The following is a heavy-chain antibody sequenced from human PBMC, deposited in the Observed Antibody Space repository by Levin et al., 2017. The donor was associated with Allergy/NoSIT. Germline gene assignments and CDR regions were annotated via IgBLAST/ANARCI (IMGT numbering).Heavy chain of an antibody. CDR3: ASVPSSWYGGFGS. D-gene: IGHD6-13*01. CDR2: IFYSGST. CDR1: GGSISTYY. V-gene: IGHV4-59*01. Sequence: PSETLSLTCTVSGGSISTYYWNWIRQSPGKGLEWIGYIFYSGSTNYNPSLKSRVTISLDTSKNQFSLTVSAVTVADTAVYYCASVPSSWYGGFGSWSQGSLLTVSS. J-gene: IGHJ4*02.